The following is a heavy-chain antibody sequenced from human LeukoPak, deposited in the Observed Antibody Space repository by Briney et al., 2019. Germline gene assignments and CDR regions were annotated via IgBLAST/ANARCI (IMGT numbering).Heavy chain of an antibody. Sequence: SETLSLTCAVYGGSFSGYYWSWIRQPPGKGLEWIGSIYHSGSTYYNPSLKSRVTISVDTSKNQFSLKVSSVTAADTAVYYCARDSQSVVAADYWGQGTLVTVSS. V-gene: IGHV4-34*01. CDR3: ARDSQSVVAADY. D-gene: IGHD2-15*01. CDR2: IYHSGST. CDR1: GGSFSGYY. J-gene: IGHJ4*02.